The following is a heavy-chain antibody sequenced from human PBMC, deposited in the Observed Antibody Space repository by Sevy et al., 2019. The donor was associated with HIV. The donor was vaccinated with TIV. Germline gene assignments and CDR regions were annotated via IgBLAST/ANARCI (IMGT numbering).Heavy chain of an antibody. CDR1: GYTFTSYY. CDR2: INPSGGST. CDR3: ARGRGIVVVTAILPPNWFDP. D-gene: IGHD2-21*02. J-gene: IGHJ5*02. V-gene: IGHV1-46*01. Sequence: ASVKVSCKASGYTFTSYYMHWVRQAPGQGLEWMGIINPSGGSTSYAQKFQGRVTMTRDTSTSTVYMEPSSLRSEDTAVYYCARGRGIVVVTAILPPNWFDPWGQGTLVTVSS.